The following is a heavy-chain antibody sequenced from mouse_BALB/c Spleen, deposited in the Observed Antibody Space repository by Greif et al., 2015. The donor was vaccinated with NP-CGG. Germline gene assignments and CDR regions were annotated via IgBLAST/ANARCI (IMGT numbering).Heavy chain of an antibody. CDR1: GFNIKDTY. CDR2: IDPANGNT. D-gene: IGHD2-1*01. V-gene: IGHV14-3*02. J-gene: IGHJ3*01. Sequence: EVQLQQSGAELVKPGASVKLSCTASGFNIKDTYMHWVKQRPEQGLEWIGRIDPANGNTKYDPKFQGKATITADTSSNTAYLQLSSLTSEDTAVYYCARGSGNYAWFAYWGQGTLVTVSA. CDR3: ARGSGNYAWFAY.